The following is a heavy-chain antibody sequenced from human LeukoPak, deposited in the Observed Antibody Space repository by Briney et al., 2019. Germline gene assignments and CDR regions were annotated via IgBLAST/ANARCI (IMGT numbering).Heavy chain of an antibody. CDR1: GYTFTGYY. V-gene: IGHV1-2*02. Sequence: ASVKASCKASGYTFTGYYMHWVRQAPGQRLEWMGWINPNSGGTNYAQKFQGRVTMTRDTSISTAYMELSRLRSDDTAVYYCARVYGESYLIDYWGQGTLVTVSS. CDR2: INPNSGGT. D-gene: IGHD3-10*01. J-gene: IGHJ4*02. CDR3: ARVYGESYLIDY.